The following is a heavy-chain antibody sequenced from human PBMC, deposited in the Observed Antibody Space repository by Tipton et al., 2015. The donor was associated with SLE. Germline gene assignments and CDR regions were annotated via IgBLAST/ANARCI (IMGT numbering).Heavy chain of an antibody. V-gene: IGHV4-38-2*02. CDR1: GSTINSGYS. CDR3: ARDLRRYFDY. CDR2: IYHSGNT. Sequence: TLSLTCAVSGSTINSGYSWGGIRPPPGKGLEWIGSIYHSGNTYYNPSLKSRVTISVDTSKKQFSLRLSSVTAADTAVYYCARDLRRYFDYWGQGTLVTVSS. J-gene: IGHJ4*02.